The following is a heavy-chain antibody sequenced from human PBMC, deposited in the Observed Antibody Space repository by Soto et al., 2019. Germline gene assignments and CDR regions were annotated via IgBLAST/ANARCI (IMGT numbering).Heavy chain of an antibody. CDR2: INQDGSES. Sequence: EVQLVESGGGLVQPGGSLRLSCVVSGLTFSNYWMSWVRQAPGKGLEWVANINQDGSESYYVDSVKGRFTISRDNAKNSLYLQMTSLRAEDTAVYYCARPACECSSPGCANWGQGTLVTVSS. J-gene: IGHJ4*02. V-gene: IGHV3-7*01. D-gene: IGHD2-2*01. CDR3: ARPACECSSPGCAN. CDR1: GLTFSNYW.